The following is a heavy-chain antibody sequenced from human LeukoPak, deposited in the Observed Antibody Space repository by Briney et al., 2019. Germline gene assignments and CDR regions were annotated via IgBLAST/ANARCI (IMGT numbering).Heavy chain of an antibody. CDR1: GGSISSGDYY. Sequence: SETLSLTCSVSGGSISSGDYYWSWIRQPPGKGLEWIGHIYYGGTTDYNPTLRSRVSISLDTSKNQFSLKLRSVTAANTAVYYCARDRYFIGFDYWGQGTLVTVSS. D-gene: IGHD3-9*01. J-gene: IGHJ4*02. CDR2: IYYGGTT. V-gene: IGHV4-30-4*01. CDR3: ARDRYFIGFDY.